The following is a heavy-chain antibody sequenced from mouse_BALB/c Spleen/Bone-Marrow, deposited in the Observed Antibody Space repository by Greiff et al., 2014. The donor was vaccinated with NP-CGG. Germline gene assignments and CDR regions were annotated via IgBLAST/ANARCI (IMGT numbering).Heavy chain of an antibody. CDR3: ARNHRGYYFDY. J-gene: IGHJ2*01. CDR2: IWSGGST. V-gene: IGHV2-2*02. D-gene: IGHD3-1*01. Sequence: VQVVESGPGLVQPSQSLSITCTVSGFSLSSYGVHWVRQSPGKGLEWLGVIWSGGSTDYNAALISRLTISKDNSKSQVFFKMTSLQANDTAMYYCARNHRGYYFDYWGQGTTLTVSS. CDR1: GFSLSSYG.